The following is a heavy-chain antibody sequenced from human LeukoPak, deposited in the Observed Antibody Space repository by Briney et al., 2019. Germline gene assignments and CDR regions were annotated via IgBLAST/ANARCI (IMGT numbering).Heavy chain of an antibody. CDR3: ARGPGPSY. Sequence: SETLSLTCAVYGGSFSGYYWSWIRQPPGKGLEWIGEINHSGSTNYNPSLKSRVTISVDTSKNQFSLKLSSVTAADTTVYYCARGPGPSYWGQGTLVTVSS. D-gene: IGHD1-14*01. V-gene: IGHV4-34*01. CDR1: GGSFSGYY. J-gene: IGHJ4*02. CDR2: INHSGST.